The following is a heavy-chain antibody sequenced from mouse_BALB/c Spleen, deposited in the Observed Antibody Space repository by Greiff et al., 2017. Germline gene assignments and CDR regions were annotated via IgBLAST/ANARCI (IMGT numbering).Heavy chain of an antibody. D-gene: IGHD1-2*01. CDR2: IYPGDGDT. Sequence: QVQLQQSGAELVRPGSSVKISCKASGYAFSSYWMNWVKQRPGQGLEWIGQIYPGDGDTNYNGKFKGKATLTADKSSSTAYMQLSSLTSEDSAVYFCARSGLQTSYYGYPFYYAMDYWGQGTSVTVSS. CDR3: ARSGLQTSYYGYPFYYAMDY. V-gene: IGHV1-80*01. J-gene: IGHJ4*01. CDR1: GYAFSSYW.